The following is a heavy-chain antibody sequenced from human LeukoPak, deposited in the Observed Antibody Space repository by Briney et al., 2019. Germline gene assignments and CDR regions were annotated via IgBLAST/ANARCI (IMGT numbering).Heavy chain of an antibody. CDR3: AIFSDSSGYYYAPKEPDQLDY. Sequence: PSETLSLTCAVYGGSFSGYYWSWIRQPPGKGLEWIGEINHSGSTNYNPSLKSRVTISVDTSKNQFSLKLSSVTAADTAVYYCAIFSDSSGYYYAPKEPDQLDYWGQGTLVTVSS. J-gene: IGHJ4*02. V-gene: IGHV4-34*01. D-gene: IGHD3-22*01. CDR1: GGSFSGYY. CDR2: INHSGST.